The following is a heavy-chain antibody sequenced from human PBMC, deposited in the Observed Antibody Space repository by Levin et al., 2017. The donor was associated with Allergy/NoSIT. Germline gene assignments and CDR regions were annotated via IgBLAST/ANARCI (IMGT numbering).Heavy chain of an antibody. CDR2: INPNSGGT. D-gene: IGHD2-15*01. CDR1: GYTFTGYY. Sequence: ASVKVSCKASGYTFTGYYMHWVRQAPGQGLEWMGWINPNSGGTNYAQKFQGRVTMTRDTSISTAYMELSRLRSDDTAVYYCARARGVGSSPNDAFDIWGQGTMVTVSS. J-gene: IGHJ3*02. CDR3: ARARGVGSSPNDAFDI. V-gene: IGHV1-2*02.